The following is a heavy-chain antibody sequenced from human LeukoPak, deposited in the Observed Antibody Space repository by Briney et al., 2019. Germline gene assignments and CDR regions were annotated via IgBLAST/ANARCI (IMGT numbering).Heavy chain of an antibody. Sequence: GGSLRLSCAASGFTFSSYWMSWVRQAPGKGLEWVADIKQDGSEKYYVDSVKGRFTISRDNAKNSLYLQMNSLRAEDTAVYYCARGVYSGYDYLGASEDYFDYWGQGTLVTVSS. J-gene: IGHJ4*02. D-gene: IGHD5-12*01. V-gene: IGHV3-7*01. CDR3: ARGVYSGYDYLGASEDYFDY. CDR2: IKQDGSEK. CDR1: GFTFSSYW.